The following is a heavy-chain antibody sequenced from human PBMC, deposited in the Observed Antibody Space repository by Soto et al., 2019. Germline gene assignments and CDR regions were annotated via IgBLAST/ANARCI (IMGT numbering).Heavy chain of an antibody. V-gene: IGHV4-39*01. CDR1: GGSIDRSNYY. CDR2: TYYNGNA. Sequence: SETLSLTCTVSGGSIDRSNYYWDWIRQPPGKGLEWIGTTYYNGNAYYNPSLKSRVTMSVDTSKNQFSLKLISVTAADTAVYFCARHFVAVVIKGWGYWGQGTLVTVSS. CDR3: ARHFVAVVIKGWGY. J-gene: IGHJ4*02. D-gene: IGHD3-22*01.